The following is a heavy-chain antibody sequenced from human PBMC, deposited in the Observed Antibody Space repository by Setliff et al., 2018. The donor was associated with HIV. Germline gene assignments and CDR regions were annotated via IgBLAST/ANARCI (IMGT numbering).Heavy chain of an antibody. J-gene: IGHJ3*02. CDR3: ARIGSGNYSPFDI. Sequence: SETLSLTCAVYGGSFSDYSWSWIRQPPGKGLEWIGEINYSGSTKYNPSLKSRVTISPNTSKSQFSLKLTSVTAADTSVYFCARIGSGNYSPFDIWGQGTMVTVSS. CDR1: GGSFSDYS. V-gene: IGHV4-34*01. D-gene: IGHD3-10*01. CDR2: INYSGST.